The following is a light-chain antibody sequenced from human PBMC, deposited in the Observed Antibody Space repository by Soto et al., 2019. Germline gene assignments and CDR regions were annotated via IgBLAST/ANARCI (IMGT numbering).Light chain of an antibody. Sequence: EIVLTQSPGTLSLSPGERATLSCRASQSVSSNYLAWYQQKSGQAPRLLIYGASNMAAGIPDRFSGSGSGTDFTLTISGLEPEDFAVYYCQQYGSSPYTFGQGTKLEIK. V-gene: IGKV3-20*01. CDR2: GAS. CDR1: QSVSSNY. J-gene: IGKJ2*01. CDR3: QQYGSSPYT.